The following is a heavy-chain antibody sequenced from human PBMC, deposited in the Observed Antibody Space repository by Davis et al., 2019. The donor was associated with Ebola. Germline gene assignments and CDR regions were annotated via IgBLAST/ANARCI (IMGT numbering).Heavy chain of an antibody. Sequence: SQTLSLTCAVYGGSFSGYYWSWIRQPPGKGLEWIGYIYYSGSTNYNPSLKSRVTISVDTSKNQFSLKLSSVTAADTAVYYCARGSQWLVRDYYYYYGMDVWGQGTTVTVSS. CDR3: ARGSQWLVRDYYYYYGMDV. D-gene: IGHD6-19*01. CDR2: IYYSGST. J-gene: IGHJ6*02. V-gene: IGHV4-59*01. CDR1: GGSFSGYY.